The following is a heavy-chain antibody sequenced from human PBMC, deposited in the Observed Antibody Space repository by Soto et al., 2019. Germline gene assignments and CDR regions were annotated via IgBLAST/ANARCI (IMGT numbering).Heavy chain of an antibody. CDR2: ISGSGGST. CDR1: GFAFSSYA. Sequence: EVQLLESGGGLVQPGGSLRLSCAASGFAFSSYAMSWVRQAPGKGLEWVSAISGSGGSTYYADSVKGRFTISRDNSKNTLYLQMNSLRAEDTAVYYCAKDLGGGKRTCDYWGQGTLVTVSS. V-gene: IGHV3-23*01. CDR3: AKDLGGGKRTCDY. J-gene: IGHJ4*02. D-gene: IGHD2-15*01.